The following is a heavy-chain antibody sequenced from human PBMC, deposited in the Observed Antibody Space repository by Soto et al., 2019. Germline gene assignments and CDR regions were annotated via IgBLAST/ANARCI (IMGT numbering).Heavy chain of an antibody. Sequence: EVQLLESGGGLVQPGGSLRLSCAASGITFSNFAMSWVRQAPGKGLEWVSSFSGSGTSTYYADSVKGRFTISRDNSKNALYLQMNSLRVEDTAVYYCAKYQGYSSSSFDYWGQGTLVTVSS. CDR3: AKYQGYSSSSFDY. V-gene: IGHV3-23*01. CDR1: GITFSNFA. J-gene: IGHJ4*02. CDR2: FSGSGTST. D-gene: IGHD6-6*01.